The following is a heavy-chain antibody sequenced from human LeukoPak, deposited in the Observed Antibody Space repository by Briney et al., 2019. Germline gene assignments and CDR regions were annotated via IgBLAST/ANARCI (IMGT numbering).Heavy chain of an antibody. CDR2: IIPIFGTA. Sequence: SVKVSCKASGGTFSSYAISWVRQAPGQGLEWMGGIIPIFGTANYAQKFQGRVTITTDESTSTAYMELSSLRSEDTAVHYCASRPIAAANYYYYYYMDVWGKGTTVTVSS. CDR1: GGTFSSYA. CDR3: ASRPIAAANYYYYYYMDV. V-gene: IGHV1-69*05. D-gene: IGHD6-13*01. J-gene: IGHJ6*03.